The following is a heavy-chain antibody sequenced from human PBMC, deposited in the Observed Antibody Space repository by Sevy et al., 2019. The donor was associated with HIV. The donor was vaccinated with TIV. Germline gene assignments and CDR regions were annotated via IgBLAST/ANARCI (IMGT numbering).Heavy chain of an antibody. CDR2: ISYDGSTK. CDR1: GFTFSAHA. CDR3: ARDGGCSISWCPYY. V-gene: IGHV3-30-3*01. D-gene: IGHD6-13*01. J-gene: IGHJ4*02. Sequence: GGSLRLSCAASGFTFSAHAMHWVRQAPGKGLEWVAVISYDGSTKYSADSVMGRFTISRKNSKNTLYLQMNSLKTEDKAVYYCARDGGCSISWCPYYWGQGTLVTVSS.